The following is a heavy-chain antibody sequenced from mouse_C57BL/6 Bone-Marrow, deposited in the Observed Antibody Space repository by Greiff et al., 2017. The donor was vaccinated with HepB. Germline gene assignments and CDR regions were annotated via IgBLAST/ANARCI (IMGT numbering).Heavy chain of an antibody. J-gene: IGHJ2*01. CDR3: ATSGY. D-gene: IGHD1-3*01. CDR1: GFTFSSYA. V-gene: IGHV5-4*03. CDR2: ISDGGSYT. Sequence: EVKVVESGGGLVKPGGSLKLSCAASGFTFSSYAMSWVRQTPEKRLEWVATISDGGSYTYYPDNVKGRFTISRDNAKNNLYLQMSHLKSEDTAMYYCATSGYWGQGTTLTVSS.